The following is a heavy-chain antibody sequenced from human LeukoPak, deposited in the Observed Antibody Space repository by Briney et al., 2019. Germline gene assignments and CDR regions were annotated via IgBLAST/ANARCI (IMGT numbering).Heavy chain of an antibody. Sequence: ASVKVSCKASGYTFTSYGISWVRQAPGQGLEWMGWISAYNGNTNYAQKLQGRVTMTRNTSISTAYMELSSLRSEDTAVYYCARENYYGSGSYYSGAFDIWGQGIMVTVSS. CDR1: GYTFTSYG. CDR3: ARENYYGSGSYYSGAFDI. D-gene: IGHD3-10*01. J-gene: IGHJ3*02. V-gene: IGHV1-18*01. CDR2: ISAYNGNT.